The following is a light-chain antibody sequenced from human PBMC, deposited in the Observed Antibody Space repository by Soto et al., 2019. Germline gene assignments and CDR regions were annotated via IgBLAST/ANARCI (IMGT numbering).Light chain of an antibody. CDR2: GAS. J-gene: IGKJ1*01. V-gene: IGKV3D-20*02. Sequence: EIVLTQSPGTLSLSPGDRATLSCRASQSVSCSYLAWYQQKPGQAPRLLIYGASSRATGIPDRFSGSGSGTDFTLTISSLEPEDFAVYYCQQRSNWPPWTFGQGTKVDIK. CDR3: QQRSNWPPWT. CDR1: QSVSCSY.